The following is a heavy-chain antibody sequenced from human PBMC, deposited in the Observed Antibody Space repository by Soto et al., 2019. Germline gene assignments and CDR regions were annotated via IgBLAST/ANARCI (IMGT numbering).Heavy chain of an antibody. CDR2: IYYSGST. J-gene: IGHJ4*02. Sequence: QLQLQESGPGLVKPSETLSLICTVSGGSVSSRSYYWGWIRQPPGKGLEWIGSIYYSGSTYYNPSLRSRVTVSVHTSTNQFSLQLSSVTAADTAVYYCARLIVYSSASGPLDYWGQGTLVTVSS. V-gene: IGHV4-39*01. D-gene: IGHD6-6*01. CDR3: ARLIVYSSASGPLDY. CDR1: GGSVSSRSYY.